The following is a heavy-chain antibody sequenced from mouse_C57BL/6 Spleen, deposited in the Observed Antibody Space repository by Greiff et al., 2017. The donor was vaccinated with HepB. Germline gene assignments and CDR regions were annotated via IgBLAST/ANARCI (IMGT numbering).Heavy chain of an antibody. V-gene: IGHV7-3*01. D-gene: IGHD1-1*01. CDR1: GFTFTDYY. CDR2: IRNKANGYTT. Sequence: EVQLQESGGGLVQPGGSLSLTCAASGFTFTDYYMSWVRQPPGKALEWLGFIRNKANGYTTEYSASVKGRFTISRDNSQSILYLQMNALRAEDSATYYCARYYYGSSYDYWGQGTTLTVSS. J-gene: IGHJ2*01. CDR3: ARYYYGSSYDY.